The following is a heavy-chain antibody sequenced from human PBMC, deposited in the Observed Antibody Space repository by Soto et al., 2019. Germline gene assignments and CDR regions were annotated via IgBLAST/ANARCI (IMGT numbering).Heavy chain of an antibody. J-gene: IGHJ5*02. CDR3: ARDRGGVVVVAALDLTNSGGGHWFDP. CDR2: IWYDGSNK. V-gene: IGHV3-33*01. D-gene: IGHD2-15*01. Sequence: QVQLVESGGGVVQPGRSLRLSCAASGFTFSSYGMHWVRQAPGKGLEWVAVIWYDGSNKYYADSVKGRFTISRDNSKNTLYLQMNSLRAEDTAVYYCARDRGGVVVVAALDLTNSGGGHWFDPWGQGTLVTVSS. CDR1: GFTFSSYG.